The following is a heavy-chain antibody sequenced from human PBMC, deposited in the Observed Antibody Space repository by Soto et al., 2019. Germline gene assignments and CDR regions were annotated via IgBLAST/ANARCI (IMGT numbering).Heavy chain of an antibody. CDR2: IYHSGST. Sequence: SETLSLTCAVSGGSISSSNWWSWVRQPPGKGLEWIGEIYHSGSTNYNPSLKSRVTISVDKSKNQFSLKLSSVTAADTAVYYCARRYYDYVWGSFDYWGQGTLVTVSS. D-gene: IGHD3-16*01. CDR3: ARRYYDYVWGSFDY. J-gene: IGHJ4*02. CDR1: GGSISSSNW. V-gene: IGHV4-4*02.